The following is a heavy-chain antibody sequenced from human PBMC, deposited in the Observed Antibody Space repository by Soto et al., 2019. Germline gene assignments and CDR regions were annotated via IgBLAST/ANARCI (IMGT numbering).Heavy chain of an antibody. CDR3: ARKWTGSYSYSYGMDV. J-gene: IGHJ6*02. D-gene: IGHD3-10*01. V-gene: IGHV1-3*05. Sequence: QVQLVQSGAEEKKPGASVKVSCKASGYTFTSYAMHWVRQAPGQRLEWMGWINAGNGNTKYSQKFQGRVTITRDTSASTAYMELSRLISEDTAVYYCARKWTGSYSYSYGMDVWGQGTTVTGSS. CDR2: INAGNGNT. CDR1: GYTFTSYA.